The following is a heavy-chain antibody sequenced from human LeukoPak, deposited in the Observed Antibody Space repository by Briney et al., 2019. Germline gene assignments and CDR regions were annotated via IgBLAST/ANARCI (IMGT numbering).Heavy chain of an antibody. J-gene: IGHJ4*02. D-gene: IGHD1-1*01. V-gene: IGHV3-7*01. CDR3: AKDKNWNVCDY. Sequence: GGSLRLSCAVSGFTFSSYWMIWFRQAPGKGLEWVAHINQDGSVKNYVDFVKGRFTISRDNANNFLYLQMNSLRAEDTAVYYCAKDKNWNVCDYWGRGTLVTVSS. CDR1: GFTFSSYW. CDR2: INQDGSVK.